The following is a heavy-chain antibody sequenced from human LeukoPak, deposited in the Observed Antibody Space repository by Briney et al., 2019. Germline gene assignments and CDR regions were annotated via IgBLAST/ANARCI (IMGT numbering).Heavy chain of an antibody. D-gene: IGHD6-19*01. CDR3: ARGPEQWLAPRYWFDP. J-gene: IGHJ5*02. Sequence: ASVKVSCKASGYTFTGYYMHWVRQAPGQGLEWMGWINPNSGGTNYAQKFQGRVTMTRDTSISTAYMELSRLRSDDTAVYYCARGPEQWLAPRYWFDPWGQGTLVTVSS. CDR1: GYTFTGYY. CDR2: INPNSGGT. V-gene: IGHV1-2*02.